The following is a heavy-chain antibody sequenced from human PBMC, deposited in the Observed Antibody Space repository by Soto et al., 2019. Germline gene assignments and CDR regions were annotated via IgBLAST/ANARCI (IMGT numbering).Heavy chain of an antibody. CDR3: AKGPNVFDI. Sequence: EVQLLESGGGLVQPGGSLRLSCAASGFTFSSYAVNWVRQAPGKGLEWVSVISGSGSTTYYADSVKGRFTISRDNSKNTLYLQMSSLRAEDTAVYYCAKGPNVFDIWGQGTMVTVSS. J-gene: IGHJ3*02. V-gene: IGHV3-23*01. CDR1: GFTFSSYA. CDR2: ISGSGSTT.